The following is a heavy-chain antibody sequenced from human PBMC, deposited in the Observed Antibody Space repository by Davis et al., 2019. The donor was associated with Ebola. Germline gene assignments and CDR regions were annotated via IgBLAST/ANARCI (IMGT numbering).Heavy chain of an antibody. CDR2: ISSSGSTI. CDR3: ARVTQLGYCSSTSCYRYYYYGMDV. V-gene: IGHV3-48*03. CDR1: GFTFSSYE. Sequence: GGSLRLSCAASGFTFSSYEMNWVRQAPGKGLEWVSYISSSGSTIYYADSVKGRFTISRDNAKNSLYLQMNSLRAEDTAVYYCARVTQLGYCSSTSCYRYYYYGMDVWGQGTTVTVSS. J-gene: IGHJ6*02. D-gene: IGHD2-2*02.